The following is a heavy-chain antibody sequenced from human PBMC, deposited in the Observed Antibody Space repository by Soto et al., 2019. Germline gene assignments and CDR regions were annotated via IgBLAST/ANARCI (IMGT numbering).Heavy chain of an antibody. CDR3: ARALSYYYGSGSYYSYYMDV. Sequence: GGSLRLSCAASGFTFSSYSMNWVRQAPGKGLEWVSSISSSSSYIYYADSVKGRFTISRDNAKNSLYLQMNSMRAEDTAVYDCARALSYYYGSGSYYSYYMDVWGKGTTVTVSS. D-gene: IGHD3-10*01. J-gene: IGHJ6*03. CDR1: GFTFSSYS. CDR2: ISSSSSYI. V-gene: IGHV3-21*01.